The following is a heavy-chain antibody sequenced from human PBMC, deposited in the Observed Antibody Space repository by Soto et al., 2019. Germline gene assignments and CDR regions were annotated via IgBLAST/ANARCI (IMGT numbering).Heavy chain of an antibody. V-gene: IGHV3-23*01. Sequence: EVQILESGGVLVQPGGSLRLSCAASGFTFNNYVMTWFRQAPGRGLEWVSSINGGGGGTYYADAVKGRFTISRDNSMDTLYLQMNSLRVEDTAVYYCEKERRAGGADYWGQGTLVTVSS. D-gene: IGHD3-10*01. CDR3: EKERRAGGADY. J-gene: IGHJ4*02. CDR2: INGGGGGT. CDR1: GFTFNNYV.